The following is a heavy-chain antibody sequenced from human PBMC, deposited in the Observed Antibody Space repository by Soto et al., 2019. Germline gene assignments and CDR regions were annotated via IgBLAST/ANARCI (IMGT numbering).Heavy chain of an antibody. V-gene: IGHV4-39*01. CDR3: ARSAEDYDILTGTPYYYYMDV. CDR2: IYYSGST. J-gene: IGHJ6*03. CDR1: GGSISSSSYY. Sequence: SETLSLTCTVSGGSISSSSYYWGWIRQPPGKGLEWIGSIYYSGSTYYNPSLKSRVTMSVDTSKNQFSLKLSSVTAADTAVYYCARSAEDYDILTGTPYYYYMDVWGKGTTVTVSS. D-gene: IGHD3-9*01.